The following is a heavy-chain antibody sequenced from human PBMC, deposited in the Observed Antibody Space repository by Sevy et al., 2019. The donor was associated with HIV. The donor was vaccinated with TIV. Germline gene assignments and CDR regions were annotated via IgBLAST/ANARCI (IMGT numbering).Heavy chain of an antibody. J-gene: IGHJ4*02. CDR3: AKKMGGGSGMAFLVDY. Sequence: GESLKISCAASGFTFSNFAMGWVRQAPGKGLDWISVISGTGDYTYYADSVKGRFTISRDNSKNTLFLQMNSLRAEDTASFYCAKKMGGGSGMAFLVDYWGQGTLVTVSS. CDR1: GFTFSNFA. D-gene: IGHD5-18*01. V-gene: IGHV3-23*01. CDR2: ISGTGDYT.